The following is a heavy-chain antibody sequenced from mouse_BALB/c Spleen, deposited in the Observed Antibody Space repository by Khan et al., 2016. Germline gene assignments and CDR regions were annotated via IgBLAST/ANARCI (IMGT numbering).Heavy chain of an antibody. Sequence: EVQLQESGPGLVKPSQSLSLTCTVTGYSITSDYAWNWIRQFPGNKLECMGYISSSGSTIYNPSLKSRISITRDTSKNQFFLQLNSVTTEDTATYYCARSGALYGNLAYWGQGTLVTVSA. V-gene: IGHV3-2*02. CDR2: ISSSGST. CDR3: ARSGALYGNLAY. CDR1: GYSITSDYA. D-gene: IGHD2-1*01. J-gene: IGHJ3*01.